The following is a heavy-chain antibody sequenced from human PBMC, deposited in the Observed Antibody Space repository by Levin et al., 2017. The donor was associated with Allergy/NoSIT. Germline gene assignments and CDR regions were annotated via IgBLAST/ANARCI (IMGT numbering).Heavy chain of an antibody. CDR3: ARGGAAGRYYFDS. CDR1: GFIFGDYA. D-gene: IGHD3-16*01. J-gene: IGHJ4*02. CDR2: IRNKAYGGTT. V-gene: IGHV3-49*04. Sequence: GESLKISCPASGFIFGDYAISWVRQAPGKGLEWVSFIRNKAYGGTTEHATSVKGRFTISRDDSNTIAYLQMNSLKTEDTAMYYCARGGAAGRYYFDSWGQGILVTVSS.